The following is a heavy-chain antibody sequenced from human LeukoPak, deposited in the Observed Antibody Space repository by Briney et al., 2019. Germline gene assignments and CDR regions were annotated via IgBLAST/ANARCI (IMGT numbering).Heavy chain of an antibody. CDR2: INSDGSST. CDR3: AIIRGVITDLDY. CDR1: GFTFSSYW. V-gene: IGHV3-74*01. J-gene: IGHJ4*02. D-gene: IGHD3-10*01. Sequence: GSLRLSCAASGFTFSSYWMHWVRQAPGKGLVWVSRINSDGSSTRYADSVKGQFTMSRDNAKNTLYLQMNSLRAEDTAVYYCAIIRGVITDLDYWGQGTLVTVSS.